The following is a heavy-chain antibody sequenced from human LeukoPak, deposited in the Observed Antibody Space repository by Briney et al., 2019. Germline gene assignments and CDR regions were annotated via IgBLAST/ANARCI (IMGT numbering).Heavy chain of an antibody. D-gene: IGHD1-26*01. Sequence: ASVKVSCKASGYTFTGYYMHWVRQAPEQGLEWMGWINPNSGGTNYAQKFQGRVTMTRDTSISTAYMELSRLRSDDTAVYYCARVAFWELLGYNWFDPWGQGTLVIVSS. CDR1: GYTFTGYY. CDR3: ARVAFWELLGYNWFDP. J-gene: IGHJ5*02. CDR2: INPNSGGT. V-gene: IGHV1-2*02.